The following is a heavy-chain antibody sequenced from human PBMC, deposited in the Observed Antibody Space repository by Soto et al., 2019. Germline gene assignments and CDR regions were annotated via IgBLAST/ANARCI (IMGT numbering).Heavy chain of an antibody. Sequence: PGGSLRLSCAASGFTFSRYWMNWVRQAPGKGLEWVANIKQDGTEKNYVDSVKGRFTISRDNARNSLYLQMDSLRAEDTAVYFCARGDTLMITGMDSFDIWGQGTMVTVSS. J-gene: IGHJ3*02. CDR3: ARGDTLMITGMDSFDI. D-gene: IGHD3-16*01. CDR1: GFTFSRYW. V-gene: IGHV3-7*01. CDR2: IKQDGTEK.